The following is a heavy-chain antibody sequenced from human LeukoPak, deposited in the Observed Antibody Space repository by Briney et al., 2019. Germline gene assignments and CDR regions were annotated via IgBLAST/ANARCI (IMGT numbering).Heavy chain of an antibody. Sequence: GGSLRLSCAASGFTFSAFAMNWVRQAPGKGLEWVSTITDDGYNTYSADSVKGRITFSRDNSKNTLSLQLRSLRAEDTAVYYCAKDLSYTSGASDHWGQGTLVTVSS. CDR2: ITDDGYNT. J-gene: IGHJ4*02. CDR3: AKDLSYTSGASDH. CDR1: GFTFSAFA. D-gene: IGHD6-19*01. V-gene: IGHV3-23*01.